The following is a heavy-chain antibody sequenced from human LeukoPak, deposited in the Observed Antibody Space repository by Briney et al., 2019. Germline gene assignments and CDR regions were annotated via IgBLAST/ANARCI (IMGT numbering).Heavy chain of an antibody. D-gene: IGHD3-10*01. CDR2: INPNSGGT. V-gene: IGHV1-2*02. CDR1: GYTFTSYG. CDR3: ASVGENYGSGGDYFDY. J-gene: IGHJ4*02. Sequence: ASVKVSCKASGYTFTSYGISWVRQAPGQGLEWMGWINPNSGGTNYAQKFQGRVTMTRDTSISTAYMELSRLRSDDTAVYYCASVGENYGSGGDYFDYWGQGTLVTVSS.